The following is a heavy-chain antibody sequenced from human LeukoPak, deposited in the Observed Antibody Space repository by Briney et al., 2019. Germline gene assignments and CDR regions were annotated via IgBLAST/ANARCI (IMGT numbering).Heavy chain of an antibody. CDR2: IYYSGST. CDR1: GGSVSSGSYY. J-gene: IGHJ4*02. Sequence: SETLSLTCTVSGGSVSSGSYYWSWIRQPPGEGLEWIGYIYYSGSTNYNPSLKSRVTISVDTSKNQFSLKLSSVTAADTAVYYCARDRGGYSGYDYYFDYWGQGSLVTVSS. CDR3: ARDRGGYSGYDYYFDY. D-gene: IGHD5-12*01. V-gene: IGHV4-61*01.